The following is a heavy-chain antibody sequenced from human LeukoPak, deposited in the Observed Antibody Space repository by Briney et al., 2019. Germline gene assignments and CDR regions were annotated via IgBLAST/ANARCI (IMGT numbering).Heavy chain of an antibody. CDR3: AKRGNTISFFDP. CDR1: GFTFSNYA. CDR2: LTGRGDSA. Sequence: GGSLRLSCGASGFTFSNYAMYWVRQAPGKGLEWVSGLTGRGDSAYYADSVEGRFTISRDNSKNTLYLEMNSLRADDTAVYYCAKRGNTISFFDPWGQGTLVTVSS. D-gene: IGHD5-24*01. V-gene: IGHV3-23*01. J-gene: IGHJ5*02.